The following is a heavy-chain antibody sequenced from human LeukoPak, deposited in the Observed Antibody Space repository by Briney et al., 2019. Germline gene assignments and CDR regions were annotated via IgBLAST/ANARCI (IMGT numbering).Heavy chain of an antibody. CDR2: ISHDGSTK. Sequence: GGSLRLSCAASGFIFSSYAMHWVRQAPGKGLGWVAVISHDGSTKYHADSVKGRFTISRDQSKNRLHLEMNSLRAEDTALYYCARDASLEDFWSGYYSDIWGRGTLVTVSS. CDR1: GFIFSSYA. CDR3: ARDASLEDFWSGYYSDI. J-gene: IGHJ3*02. D-gene: IGHD3-3*01. V-gene: IGHV3-30-3*01.